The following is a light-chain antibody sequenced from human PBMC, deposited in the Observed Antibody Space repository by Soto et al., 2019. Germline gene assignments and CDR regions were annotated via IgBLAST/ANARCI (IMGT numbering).Light chain of an antibody. J-gene: IGKJ4*01. V-gene: IGKV3-11*01. CDR1: QSVSTY. CDR3: QQHTNWPLT. Sequence: VLTQSPATLSLSPGEGATLSCRASQSVSTYLAWYQHKPGQAPRLLIYDSSNRATGIPARFSGSGSGTDFTLTISSLEPEDSAVYYCQQHTNWPLTFGGGTKVDIK. CDR2: DSS.